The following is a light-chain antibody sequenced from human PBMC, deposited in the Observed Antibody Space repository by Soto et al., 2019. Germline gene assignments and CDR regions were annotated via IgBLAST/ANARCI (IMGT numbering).Light chain of an antibody. CDR1: QSVSSNC. Sequence: EIVLTQSPGTLSLSPGERATLSCRASQSVSSNCLAWYQQRPGQAPRLLIYGASNRATGIPDRFSVGGFGTDFPLTISILEPEDLAVYYCQQYGYSPDTDRGTFGRGTKVELK. J-gene: IGKJ1*01. V-gene: IGKV3-20*01. CDR3: QQYGYSPDTDRGT. CDR2: GAS.